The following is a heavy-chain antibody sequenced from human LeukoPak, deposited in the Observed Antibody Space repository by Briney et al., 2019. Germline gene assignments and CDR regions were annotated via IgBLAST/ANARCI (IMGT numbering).Heavy chain of an antibody. Sequence: GGSLRLSCAASGFTVSSNYMSWVRQAPGKGGEWVSVIYSGGSTYYADSVKGRFTISRDNSKNTLYLQMNSLRAEDTAVYYCARVSGWYSFAIDYWGQGTLVTVSS. CDR1: GFTVSSNY. CDR2: IYSGGST. D-gene: IGHD6-19*01. J-gene: IGHJ4*02. V-gene: IGHV3-53*01. CDR3: ARVSGWYSFAIDY.